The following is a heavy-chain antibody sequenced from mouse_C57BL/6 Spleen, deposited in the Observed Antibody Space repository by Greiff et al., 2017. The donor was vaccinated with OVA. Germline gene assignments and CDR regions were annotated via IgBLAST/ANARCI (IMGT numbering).Heavy chain of an antibody. CDR3: ARQGAY. CDR1: GYAFTNYL. CDR2: INPGSGGT. Sequence: QVQLQQSGAELVRPGTSVKVSCKASGYAFTNYLIEWVKQRPGQGLEWIGVINPGSGGTNYNEKFKGKATLTADKSSSTAYMQLSSLTSEDSAVYVCARQGAYWGQGTLVTVSA. V-gene: IGHV1-54*01. J-gene: IGHJ3*01.